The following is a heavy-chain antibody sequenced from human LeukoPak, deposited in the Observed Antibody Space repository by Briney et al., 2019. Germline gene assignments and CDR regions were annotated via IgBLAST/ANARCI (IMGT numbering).Heavy chain of an antibody. Sequence: ASVKVSCKASGYTFTGYYMHWVRQAPGQGLEWMGWINPNSGGTNYAQKFQGRVTMTEDTSTDTAYMELSSLRSEDTAVYYCARVAAAGTGRENYWGQGTLVTVSS. J-gene: IGHJ4*02. V-gene: IGHV1-2*02. CDR1: GYTFTGYY. D-gene: IGHD6-13*01. CDR3: ARVAAAGTGRENY. CDR2: INPNSGGT.